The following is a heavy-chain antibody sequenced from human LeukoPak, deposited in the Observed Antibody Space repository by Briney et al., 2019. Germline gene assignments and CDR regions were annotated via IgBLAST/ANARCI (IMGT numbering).Heavy chain of an antibody. D-gene: IGHD6-19*01. CDR2: INPSGGST. CDR3: ASGAVAGRNWIDP. CDR1: GYTFTSYY. J-gene: IGHJ5*02. Sequence: ASVKVSCKASGYTFTSYYIHWVRRAPGQGLEGMGIINPSGGSTSYAQKVQGRVTMTTDTSTSTVYMELSSLKSEDRAVYYCASGAVAGRNWIDPWDQGNLFTVSS. V-gene: IGHV1-46*03.